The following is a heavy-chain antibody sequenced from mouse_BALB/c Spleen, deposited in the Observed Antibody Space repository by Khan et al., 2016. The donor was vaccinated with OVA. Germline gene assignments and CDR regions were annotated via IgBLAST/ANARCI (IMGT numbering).Heavy chain of an antibody. D-gene: IGHD1-1*01. CDR3: ARRGYYGSSSVYAMDY. CDR2: IDPSDSET. CDR1: GYTFTSYW. J-gene: IGHJ4*01. Sequence: HVQLKQSGAELVKPGAPVKLSCKASGYTFTSYWMNWVKQRPGRGLEWIGRIDPSDSETHYNQKFKDKATLTVDQSSRTAYIQLRRLTSEDSAVYYCARRGYYGSSSVYAMDYWGQGTAVTVSS. V-gene: IGHV1-74*04.